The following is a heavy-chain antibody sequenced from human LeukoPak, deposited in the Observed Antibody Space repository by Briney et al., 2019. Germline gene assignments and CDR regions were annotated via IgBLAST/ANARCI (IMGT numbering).Heavy chain of an antibody. CDR3: ARFDSSGWSRRGYFDY. CDR2: ISGSGGST. V-gene: IGHV3-23*01. Sequence: GGSLRLSCAASGFTFSSSAMSWVRQAPGKGLEWVSVISGSGGSTYYADSAKGRFTISRDNSKNTLYLQMNSLRAEDTAVYYCARFDSSGWSRRGYFDYWGQGTLVTVSS. J-gene: IGHJ4*02. D-gene: IGHD6-19*01. CDR1: GFTFSSSA.